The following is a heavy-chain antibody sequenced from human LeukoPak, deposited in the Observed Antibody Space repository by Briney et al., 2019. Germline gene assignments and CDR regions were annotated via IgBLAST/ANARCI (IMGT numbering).Heavy chain of an antibody. D-gene: IGHD2-21*02. Sequence: GSVKVSCKASGYTFTSYGISWVRQAPGQGLEWMGWISAYNGNTNYAQKLQGRVTMTTDTSTSTAYMELRSLSSADTAVYYCARDLAGYCGGDCYSGIYYYYGMDVWGQGTTVTVSS. V-gene: IGHV1-18*01. J-gene: IGHJ6*02. CDR3: ARDLAGYCGGDCYSGIYYYYGMDV. CDR2: ISAYNGNT. CDR1: GYTFTSYG.